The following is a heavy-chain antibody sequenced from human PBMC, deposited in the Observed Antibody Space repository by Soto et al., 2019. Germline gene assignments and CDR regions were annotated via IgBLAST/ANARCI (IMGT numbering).Heavy chain of an antibody. Sequence: SETLSLTCAVYGGSFSGYYWSWIRQPPGKGLEWIGEINHSGSTNYNPSLKSRVTISVDTSKNQFSLKLSSVTAADTAMYYCARGATMIVVAPAVYYYGMDVWGQGTTVTVSS. CDR3: ARGATMIVVAPAVYYYGMDV. J-gene: IGHJ6*02. D-gene: IGHD3-22*01. V-gene: IGHV4-34*01. CDR2: INHSGST. CDR1: GGSFSGYY.